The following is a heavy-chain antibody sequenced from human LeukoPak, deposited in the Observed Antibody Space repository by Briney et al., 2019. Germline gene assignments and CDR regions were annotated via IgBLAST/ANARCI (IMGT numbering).Heavy chain of an antibody. CDR3: ARQLRWYYYMDV. D-gene: IGHD4-23*01. V-gene: IGHV4-59*08. CDR1: GGSISSYY. Sequence: SETLSLTCTVSGGSISSYYWSWIRQSPGKGLEWIGYIYYSGSTKYNPSLKSRVTISVDTSKNQFSLKLSSVTAADTAVYYCARQLRWYYYMDVWGKGTTVTISS. J-gene: IGHJ6*03. CDR2: IYYSGST.